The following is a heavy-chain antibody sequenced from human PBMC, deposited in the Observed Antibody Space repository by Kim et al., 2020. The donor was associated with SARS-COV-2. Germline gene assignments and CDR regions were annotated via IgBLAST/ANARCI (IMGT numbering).Heavy chain of an antibody. Sequence: SETLSLTCTVSGGSISNRFNYWGWIRQTPGKGLEWIGSVYHSGSTYASPSLKSSVTVSVDTSKNQFSLILTSVTAADTAAYYCARLPHDSSGYVDSWGQGILVTV. CDR3: ARLPHDSSGYVDS. D-gene: IGHD3-22*01. CDR1: GGSISNRFNY. V-gene: IGHV4-39*01. J-gene: IGHJ5*01. CDR2: VYHSGST.